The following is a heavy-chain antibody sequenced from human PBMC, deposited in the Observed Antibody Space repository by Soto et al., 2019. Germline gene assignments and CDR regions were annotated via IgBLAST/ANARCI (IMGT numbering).Heavy chain of an antibody. CDR2: IDPSDSYT. D-gene: IGHD3-10*01. J-gene: IGHJ6*02. CDR3: AYYGSGSYLRGPYYYYGMDV. CDR1: GYSFTSYW. Sequence: EVQLVQSGAEVKKPGESLRISCKGSGYSFTSYWISWVRQMPGKGLEWMGRIDPSDSYTNYSPSFQGHVTISADKSISTAYLQWSSLKASDTAMYYCAYYGSGSYLRGPYYYYGMDVWGQGTTVTVSS. V-gene: IGHV5-10-1*03.